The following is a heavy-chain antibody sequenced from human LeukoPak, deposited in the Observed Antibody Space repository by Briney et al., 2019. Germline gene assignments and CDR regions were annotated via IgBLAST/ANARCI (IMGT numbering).Heavy chain of an antibody. J-gene: IGHJ6*02. CDR3: ARARGAPYSSGWYSGYYYYGMDV. V-gene: IGHV4-61*01. Sequence: PSETLSLTCIVSGGSVYSGTYYWSWVRQPPGKGLEWIGYVYYSGSTNYNPSLKSRVTISLDTSKNQFSLQLNSVTPEDTAVYYCARARGAPYSSGWYSGYYYYGMDVWGQGTTVTVSS. D-gene: IGHD6-19*01. CDR2: VYYSGST. CDR1: GGSVYSGTYY.